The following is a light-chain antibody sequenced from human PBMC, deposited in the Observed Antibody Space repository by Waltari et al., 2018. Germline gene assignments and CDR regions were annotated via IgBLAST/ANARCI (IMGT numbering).Light chain of an antibody. CDR3: QQYGSSPWT. Sequence: EIVLTQSPGTLSLSPGERATISCRAIQSVSSSYLAWYQQKPGQAPRVLIHGASNRATGIPDRFSGSGSGTDFTLTISRLEPEDFAVYYCQQYGSSPWTFGQGTKVEIK. CDR2: GAS. J-gene: IGKJ1*01. V-gene: IGKV3-20*01. CDR1: QSVSSSY.